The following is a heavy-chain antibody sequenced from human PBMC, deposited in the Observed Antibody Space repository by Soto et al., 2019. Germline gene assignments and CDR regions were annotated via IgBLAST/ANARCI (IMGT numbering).Heavy chain of an antibody. D-gene: IGHD6-13*01. CDR1: GYTFTSYD. V-gene: IGHV1-8*01. Sequence: ASVKVSCKASGYTFTSYDINWVRQATGQGLEWMGWMNPNSGNTGYAQKFQGRVTMTRNTSISTAYMELSSLRSEDTAVYYCARNLPGYSSSWYKYYYYMDVWGKGTTVTVSS. CDR2: MNPNSGNT. J-gene: IGHJ6*03. CDR3: ARNLPGYSSSWYKYYYYMDV.